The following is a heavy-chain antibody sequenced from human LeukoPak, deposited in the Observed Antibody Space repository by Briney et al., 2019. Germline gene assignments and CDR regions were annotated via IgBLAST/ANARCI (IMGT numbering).Heavy chain of an antibody. V-gene: IGHV3-23*01. J-gene: IGHJ4*02. CDR1: GFTYSTYA. CDR2: ISSSGDST. D-gene: IGHD2-21*02. Sequence: GGSLRLSCAASGFTYSTYAIACVRHAPGKGLEGLEWVSAISSSGDSTFYADSVKGRFTISRDNSKNTLSLQMNSLRAEDTAVFYCARISRFCGGDCYSYFDIWGQGTLVSVSS. CDR3: ARISRFCGGDCYSYFDI.